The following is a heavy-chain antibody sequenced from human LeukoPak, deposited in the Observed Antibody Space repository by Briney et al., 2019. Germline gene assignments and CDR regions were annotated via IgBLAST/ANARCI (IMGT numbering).Heavy chain of an antibody. J-gene: IGHJ3*02. D-gene: IGHD4-17*01. CDR1: GGSISSYY. Sequence: SETLSLTCTVSGGSISSYYWSWIRQPPGKGLEWIGYIYYSGSTNYNPSLKSRVTISVDTSKNQFSLKLSSVTAADTAVYCCARYDNYGDYGDAFDIWGQGTMVTVSS. CDR2: IYYSGST. V-gene: IGHV4-59*08. CDR3: ARYDNYGDYGDAFDI.